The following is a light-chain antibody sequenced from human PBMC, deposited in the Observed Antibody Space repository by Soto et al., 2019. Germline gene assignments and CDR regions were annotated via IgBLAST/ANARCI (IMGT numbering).Light chain of an antibody. CDR1: PGINSA. Sequence: AVQLTQSPSSLSSSVGDSVTITCRASPGINSALAWYQQKPGKAPKLLIYDASSLESGVPSRFSGSGSGTDFTLTISSLQPEDFAPYYCQQFNNYLFTFGPGTKVDI. CDR3: QQFNNYLFT. V-gene: IGKV1D-13*01. J-gene: IGKJ3*01. CDR2: DAS.